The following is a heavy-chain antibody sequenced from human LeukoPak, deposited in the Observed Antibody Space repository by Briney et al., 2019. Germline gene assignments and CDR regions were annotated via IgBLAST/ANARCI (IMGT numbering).Heavy chain of an antibody. J-gene: IGHJ6*04. CDR2: IYYSGST. D-gene: IGHD2-15*01. Sequence: SETLSLTCTVSGGSISSYYWIWIRQPPGKGLEWLVYIYYSGSTNYNPSLKSRVTISVDTSKNQFSLKLSSVPAADPAVYYCARESYCSGGSCPKDYYGMDVWGKGTTVTVSS. CDR1: GGSISSYY. CDR3: ARESYCSGGSCPKDYYGMDV. V-gene: IGHV4-59*01.